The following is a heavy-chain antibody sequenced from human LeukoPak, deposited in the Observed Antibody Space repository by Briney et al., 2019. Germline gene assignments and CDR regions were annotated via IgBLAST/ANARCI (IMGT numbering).Heavy chain of an antibody. CDR2: IDPGGDTT. CDR1: AYTFSTYL. CDR3: ARDLGLRGVTNWFEP. D-gene: IGHD3-10*01. J-gene: IGHJ5*02. Sequence: ASVTVSFKASAYTFSTYLVHWVRQAPGQGLEWMGIIDPGGDTTDYAQKFQGRVTMTRDTSTSTVYMELSSLRSEDTAVYYCARDLGLRGVTNWFEPWGQGTLVTVSS. V-gene: IGHV1-46*01.